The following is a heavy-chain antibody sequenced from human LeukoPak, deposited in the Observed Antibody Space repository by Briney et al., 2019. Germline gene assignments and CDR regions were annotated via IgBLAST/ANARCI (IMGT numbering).Heavy chain of an antibody. V-gene: IGHV3-11*04. CDR2: ISSSGGTI. Sequence: PGGSLRLSCAASGFTFSDYYMSWIRQAPGKGLEWVSYISSSGGTIYYADSVKGRFTISRDNAKNSLYLQMNSLRAEDTAVYYCARAQTTVTRVSYWGQGTLVTVSS. J-gene: IGHJ4*02. D-gene: IGHD4-17*01. CDR3: ARAQTTVTRVSY. CDR1: GFTFSDYY.